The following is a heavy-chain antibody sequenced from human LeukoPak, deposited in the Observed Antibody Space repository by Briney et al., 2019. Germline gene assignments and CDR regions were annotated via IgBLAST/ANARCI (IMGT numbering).Heavy chain of an antibody. Sequence: PSETLSLTCTVSGGSISSYYWSWIRQPPGKGLEWIGYIYYSLSTNYNPSLKSRVTISAVTSKKRFSLKLRSVPAADTAVYSCARHGPLTTVTRRRVSHWFDPWGQGTLVTVSS. D-gene: IGHD4-17*01. V-gene: IGHV4-59*08. J-gene: IGHJ5*02. CDR1: GGSISSYY. CDR2: IYYSLST. CDR3: ARHGPLTTVTRRRVSHWFDP.